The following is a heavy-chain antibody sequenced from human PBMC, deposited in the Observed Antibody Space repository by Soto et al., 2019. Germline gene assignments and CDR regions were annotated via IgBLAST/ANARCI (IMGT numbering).Heavy chain of an antibody. CDR1: GGSISSSSYY. CDR3: ARRDSSSWYAYYYYGMDV. J-gene: IGHJ6*02. CDR2: IYYSGST. Sequence: SETLSLTCTVSGGSISSSSYYWGWIRQPPGKGLEWIGSIYYSGSTYYNPSLKSRVTMSVDTSKNQFSLKLSSVTAADTAVYYCARRDSSSWYAYYYYGMDVWGQGTTVTVSS. D-gene: IGHD6-13*01. V-gene: IGHV4-39*01.